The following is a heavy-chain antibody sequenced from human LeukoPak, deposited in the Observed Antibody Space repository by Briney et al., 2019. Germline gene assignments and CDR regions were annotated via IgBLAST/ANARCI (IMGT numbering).Heavy chain of an antibody. V-gene: IGHV4-39*01. CDR2: IYYSGST. J-gene: IGHJ4*02. CDR1: GGSISSSSYY. CDR3: ARFGEGDYYFDY. Sequence: SETLSLTCTVSGGSISSSSYYWGWIRQPPGKGLEWIGSIYYSGSTYYNPSLKSRVTISVDTSKNQFSLKLSSVTAADTAVYYCARFGEGDYYFDYWGQGTLATVSS. D-gene: IGHD3-10*01.